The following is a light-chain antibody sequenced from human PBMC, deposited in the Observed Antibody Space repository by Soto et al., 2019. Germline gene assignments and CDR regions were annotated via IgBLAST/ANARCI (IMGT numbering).Light chain of an antibody. CDR1: QSISSNF. Sequence: EIVLTQSPGTLSLSPGEGATLSCRASQSISSNFLAWYQQKRGQAPRLLIHGASNRATVIPARFSGSGSGTDFTLTITRLEPEDFAVYYCQQYGGSPRTFGQGTKVEVK. CDR3: QQYGGSPRT. J-gene: IGKJ1*01. CDR2: GAS. V-gene: IGKV3-20*01.